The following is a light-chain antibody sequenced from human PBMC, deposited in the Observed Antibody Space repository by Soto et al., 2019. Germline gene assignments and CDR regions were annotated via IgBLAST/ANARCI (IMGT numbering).Light chain of an antibody. Sequence: DIQMTQSPSSLSASVGDRVTITCRASQGISTYLVWYQQKPGTVPKLLIFAASTLQSGVPSRFSGSGSGTDFTFTISSLQPEDVATYYCQNYNGAPWTFDQGTKVDIK. CDR1: QGISTY. CDR2: AAS. J-gene: IGKJ1*01. CDR3: QNYNGAPWT. V-gene: IGKV1-27*01.